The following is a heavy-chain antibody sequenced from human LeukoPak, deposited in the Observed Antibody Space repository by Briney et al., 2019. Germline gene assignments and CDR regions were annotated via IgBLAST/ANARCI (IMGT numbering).Heavy chain of an antibody. CDR2: INPSGGST. J-gene: IGHJ6*02. Sequence: GASVKVSCKASGYTFTSYYMHWVRQAPGQGLEWMGIINPSGGSTSYAQKFQGRVTMTRDTSTSTVYMELSSLRSEDTAVYYCARDSLKAAAGSEAYYYGMDVWGQGTTVTVSS. D-gene: IGHD6-13*01. CDR3: ARDSLKAAAGSEAYYYGMDV. CDR1: GYTFTSYY. V-gene: IGHV1-46*01.